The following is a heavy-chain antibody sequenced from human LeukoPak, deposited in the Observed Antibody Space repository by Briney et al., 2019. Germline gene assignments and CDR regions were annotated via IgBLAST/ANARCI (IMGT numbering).Heavy chain of an antibody. V-gene: IGHV4-39*07. J-gene: IGHJ5*02. CDR2: IYYSGST. D-gene: IGHD2-2*01. CDR3: ARSYCSSTSCYVIGGNWFDP. Sequence: AETLSLTCTVSGGSISSSSYYWGWIRQPPGKGLEWIGSIYYSGSTNYNPSLKSRVTISVDTSKNQFSLKLSSVTAADTAVYYCARSYCSSTSCYVIGGNWFDPWGQGTLVTVSS. CDR1: GGSISSSSYY.